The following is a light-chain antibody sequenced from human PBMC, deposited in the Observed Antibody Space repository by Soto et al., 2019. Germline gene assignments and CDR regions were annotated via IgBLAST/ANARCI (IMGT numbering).Light chain of an antibody. CDR1: QSVSSSN. CDR3: QRYGS. V-gene: IGKV3-20*01. Sequence: EIVLTQSPGTLSLSPGERATLSCRASQSVSSSNLAWYQQKPGQAPRLLIYGASSRATGIPDRFSGSGSGTDFTLTISRLESEDFAVYYCQRYGSFGQGTKVEIK. J-gene: IGKJ1*01. CDR2: GAS.